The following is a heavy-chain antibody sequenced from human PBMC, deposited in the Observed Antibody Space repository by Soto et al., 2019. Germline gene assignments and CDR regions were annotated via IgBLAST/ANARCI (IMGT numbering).Heavy chain of an antibody. J-gene: IGHJ3*02. V-gene: IGHV5-51*01. D-gene: IGHD3-22*01. CDR2: IYPADSDT. CDR3: ARQMDYYYDSSGYYFRSFDI. Sequence: GESLKISCEGSGYTFSNYWIGWVRQMPGKGLEWMGIIYPADSDTRYSPSFQGQVTISADKSISTAYLQWSSLKASDTAMYFCARQMDYYYDSSGYYFRSFDIWGQGTMVT. CDR1: GYTFSNYW.